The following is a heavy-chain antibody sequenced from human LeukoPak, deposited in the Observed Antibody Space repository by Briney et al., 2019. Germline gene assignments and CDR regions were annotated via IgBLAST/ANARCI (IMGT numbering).Heavy chain of an antibody. V-gene: IGHV1-2*02. D-gene: IGHD7-27*01. Sequence: ASVKVSCKASGYTFTGYYIHWVRQAPGQGLEWMGWINPNGGGTNYAQKFQGRVTITRDTSVSTAYMELSRLRSGDTALYYCARDWGSLTGDVGGVDYWGQGTLVTVSS. CDR2: INPNGGGT. J-gene: IGHJ4*02. CDR3: ARDWGSLTGDVGGVDY. CDR1: GYTFTGYY.